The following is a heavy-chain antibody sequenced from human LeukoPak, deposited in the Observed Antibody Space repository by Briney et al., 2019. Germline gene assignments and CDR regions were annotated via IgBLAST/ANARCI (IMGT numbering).Heavy chain of an antibody. J-gene: IGHJ4*02. V-gene: IGHV4-39*01. D-gene: IGHD3-22*01. CDR3: ARSYYDSSGPPGY. CDR2: IYYSGST. Sequence: PSETLSLTCTVSGGSISSSSYYWGWIRQPPGKGLEWIGSIYYSGSTYYNPSLKSRVTISVATSKNQFSLKLSSVTAADTAVYYCARSYYDSSGPPGYWGQGTLVTVSS. CDR1: GGSISSSSYY.